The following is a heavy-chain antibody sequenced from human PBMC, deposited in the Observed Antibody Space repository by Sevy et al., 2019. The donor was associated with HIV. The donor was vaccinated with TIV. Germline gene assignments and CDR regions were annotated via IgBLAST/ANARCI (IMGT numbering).Heavy chain of an antibody. CDR3: ASEIVGGPFDI. V-gene: IGHV3-48*01. D-gene: IGHD1-26*01. Sequence: GGSLRLSCAASGFTFSIYTMTWVRQAPGKGLECVSYIVGSSSTIYYADSVKGRFTISRDNAKNSLYLQINSLRAEDTAVYYCASEIVGGPFDIWGQGTMVTVSS. CDR2: IVGSSSTI. J-gene: IGHJ3*02. CDR1: GFTFSIYT.